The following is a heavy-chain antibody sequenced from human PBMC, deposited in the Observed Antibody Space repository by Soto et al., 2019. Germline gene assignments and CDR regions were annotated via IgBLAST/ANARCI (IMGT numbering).Heavy chain of an antibody. CDR2: IYYSGIT. CDR1: GGSISSGVYY. Sequence: QVQLQESGPGLVKPSQTLSLTCTVSGGSISSGVYYWSWIRQPPGQGLEWIGYIYYSGITYYCPSLMGRLILSLDTSLTQFSLNRASVTAADAVVYYCGRQESDLLRAQYFFVYWSQGTLVTGAS. J-gene: IGHJ4*02. CDR3: GRQESDLLRAQYFFVY. V-gene: IGHV4-30-4*08.